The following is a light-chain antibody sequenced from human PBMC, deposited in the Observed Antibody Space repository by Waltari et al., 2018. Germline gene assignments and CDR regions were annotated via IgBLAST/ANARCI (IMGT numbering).Light chain of an antibody. J-gene: IGKJ2*01. CDR1: QSVLYNTDNKNY. CDR3: QQYYDIPVT. Sequence: DIVMNQSPDSLPVSLGERATLNCKSSQSVLYNTDNKNYLDWYKQKPGQSPKLIIYWASTRESGVLDRFSGSVSGTDFTLTISGLQADDAAIYFCQQYYDIPVTFGQGTRLEIK. CDR2: WAS. V-gene: IGKV4-1*01.